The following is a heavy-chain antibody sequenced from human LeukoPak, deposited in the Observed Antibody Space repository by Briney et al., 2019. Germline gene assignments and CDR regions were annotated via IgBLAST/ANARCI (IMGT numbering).Heavy chain of an antibody. J-gene: IGHJ6*03. Sequence: SETLSLTCTVSGGSISSSSYYWGWIRQPPGKGLEWIGSIYYSGSTYYNPSLKSRVTISVDTSKNQFSLKLSSVTAADTAVYYCASLGYCSGGSCRYYYMDVWGKGTTVTVSS. CDR3: ASLGYCSGGSCRYYYMDV. D-gene: IGHD2-15*01. V-gene: IGHV4-39*01. CDR2: IYYSGST. CDR1: GGSISSSSYY.